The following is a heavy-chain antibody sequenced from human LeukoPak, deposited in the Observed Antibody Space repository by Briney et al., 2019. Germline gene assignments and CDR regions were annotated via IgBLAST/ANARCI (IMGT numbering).Heavy chain of an antibody. V-gene: IGHV3-7*01. Sequence: PGGSLRLSCAASGFTFSSYGMNWVRQAPGKGLEWVSAIKGHGGKTYYVDSVKGRFTISRDNSKSTLYLQMNSLRAEDTAVYYCARESGYFWTGYYYFDYWGQGTLVTVSS. D-gene: IGHD3/OR15-3a*01. CDR2: IKGHGGKT. CDR3: ARESGYFWTGYYYFDY. J-gene: IGHJ4*02. CDR1: GFTFSSYG.